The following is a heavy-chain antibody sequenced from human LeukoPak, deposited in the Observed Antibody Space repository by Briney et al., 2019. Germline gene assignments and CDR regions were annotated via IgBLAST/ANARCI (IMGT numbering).Heavy chain of an antibody. CDR2: ISYDGSNK. Sequence: GGSLRLSCAASGFTFSSYGMHWVRQAPGKGLEWVAVISYDGSNKYYADSVKGRFTISRDNSKNTLYLQMNSLRAEDTAVYYCAKSGSSWYLFFDYWGQGTLVTVSS. CDR3: AKSGSSWYLFFDY. CDR1: GFTFSSYG. V-gene: IGHV3-30*18. D-gene: IGHD6-13*01. J-gene: IGHJ4*02.